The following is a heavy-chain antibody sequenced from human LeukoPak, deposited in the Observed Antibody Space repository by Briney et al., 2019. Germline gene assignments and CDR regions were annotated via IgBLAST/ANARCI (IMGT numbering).Heavy chain of an antibody. CDR2: MNPNSGNT. J-gene: IGHJ3*02. CDR3: ARGRDGYNLVDAFDI. D-gene: IGHD5-24*01. V-gene: IGHV1-8*02. CDR1: GYTFTGYY. Sequence: ASVKVSCKASGYTFTGYYMHWVRQAPGQGLEWMGWMNPNSGNTGYAQKFQGRVTMTRNTSISTAYMELSSLRSEDTAVYYCARGRDGYNLVDAFDIWGQGIMVTVSS.